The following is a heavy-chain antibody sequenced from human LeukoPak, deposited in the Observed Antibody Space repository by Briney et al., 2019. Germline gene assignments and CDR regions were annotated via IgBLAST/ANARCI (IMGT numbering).Heavy chain of an antibody. CDR1: GGSISSYY. CDR2: VYYSGST. CDR3: ARADCSGGTCYYYYGMDV. Sequence: SETLSLTCTVSGGSISSYYWSWIRQPPGKGLGWIGYVYYSGSTNYNPSLKSRVTISVDTSKNQFSLKLSSVTAADTAVYYCARADCSGGTCYYYYGMDVWGQGTTVSVSS. V-gene: IGHV4-59*01. D-gene: IGHD2-15*01. J-gene: IGHJ6*02.